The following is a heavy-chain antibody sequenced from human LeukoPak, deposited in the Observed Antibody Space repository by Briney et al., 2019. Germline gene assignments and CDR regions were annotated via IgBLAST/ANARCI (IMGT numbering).Heavy chain of an antibody. D-gene: IGHD3-10*01. CDR2: ISSSGSTI. CDR3: ASGQVTMVRGVPYYFDY. Sequence: GGSLRLSCAASGFTFSSYEMNWVRQAPGKGLEWVSYISSSGSTIYYADSVKGRFTISRGNAKNSLYLQMNSLRAEDTAVYYCASGQVTMVRGVPYYFDYWGQGTLVTVSS. CDR1: GFTFSSYE. J-gene: IGHJ4*02. V-gene: IGHV3-48*03.